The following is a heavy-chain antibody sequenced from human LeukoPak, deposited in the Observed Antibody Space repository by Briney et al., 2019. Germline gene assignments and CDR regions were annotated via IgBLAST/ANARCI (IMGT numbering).Heavy chain of an antibody. Sequence: GASVKVSCKASGGTFSSYAISWVRQAPGQGLEWMGGIITIFGTANYAQKFQGRVTITTDESTSTAYMELSSLRSEDTAVYYCARRTGCSSTSCYTDWYFDLWGRGTLVTVSS. J-gene: IGHJ2*01. CDR3: ARRTGCSSTSCYTDWYFDL. CDR2: IITIFGTA. D-gene: IGHD2-2*02. CDR1: GGTFSSYA. V-gene: IGHV1-69*05.